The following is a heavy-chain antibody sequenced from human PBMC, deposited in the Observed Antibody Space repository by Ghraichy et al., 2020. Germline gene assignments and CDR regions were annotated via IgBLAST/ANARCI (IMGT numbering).Heavy chain of an antibody. Sequence: SETLSLTCTVSGGSISSYYWSWIRQPPGKGLEWIGYIYYSGSTTYNPSLKSRVTMSVDTSKIQFSLKLSSVTAADTAVYYCARASGPAFDYWGQGTLVTVSS. CDR3: ARASGPAFDY. CDR2: IYYSGST. CDR1: GGSISSYY. J-gene: IGHJ4*02. V-gene: IGHV4-59*01. D-gene: IGHD6-25*01.